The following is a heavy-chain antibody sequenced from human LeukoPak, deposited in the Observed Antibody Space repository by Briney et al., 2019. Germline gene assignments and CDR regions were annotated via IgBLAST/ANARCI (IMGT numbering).Heavy chain of an antibody. CDR1: GFTFSSYA. V-gene: IGHV3-23*01. Sequence: GGSLRLSCAASGFTFSSYAMSWVRQAPGKGLEWVSAISGSGGSTYYADSVKGRFTISRDNSKNTLYLQMNSLRAEDTAVYYCAKGRWAAAADVTIFDYWGQGTLVTVSS. D-gene: IGHD6-13*01. CDR2: ISGSGGST. CDR3: AKGRWAAAADVTIFDY. J-gene: IGHJ4*02.